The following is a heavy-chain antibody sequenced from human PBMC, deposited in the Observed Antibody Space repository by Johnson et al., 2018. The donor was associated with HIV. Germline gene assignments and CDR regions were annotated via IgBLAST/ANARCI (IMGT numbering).Heavy chain of an antibody. CDR1: GFTFSSYG. CDR2: IWYDGSNK. D-gene: IGHD2-2*01. CDR3: VRDHQP. V-gene: IGHV3-33*01. Sequence: QVQLVESGGGVVQPGKSLRLSCAASGFTFSSYGMHWVRQAAGKGLEWVALIWYDGSNKYYADSVKGRFTISRDNSKNTLYLQMNSLRGEDTAVYYCVRDHQPWGQGTMVTVSS. J-gene: IGHJ3*01.